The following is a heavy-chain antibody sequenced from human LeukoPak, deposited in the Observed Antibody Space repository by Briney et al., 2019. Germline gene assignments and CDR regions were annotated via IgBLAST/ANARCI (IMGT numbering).Heavy chain of an antibody. V-gene: IGHV4-59*08. Sequence: PSETLSLTCTVSGGSISSYYWSWIRQPPGKGLEWIGYIYYSGSTNYNPSLKSRVTISVDTSKNQFSLKLSSVTAADTAVYYCVSSLSGQGFTFDYWGQGTLVTVSS. CDR2: IYYSGST. CDR1: GGSISSYY. CDR3: VSSLSGQGFTFDY. D-gene: IGHD1-26*01. J-gene: IGHJ4*02.